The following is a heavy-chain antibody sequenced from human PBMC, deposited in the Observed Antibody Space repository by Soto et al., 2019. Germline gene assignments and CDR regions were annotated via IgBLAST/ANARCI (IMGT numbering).Heavy chain of an antibody. D-gene: IGHD3-22*01. V-gene: IGHV3-23*01. Sequence: EVQLLESGGGLVQPGGSLRLSCAASGFTFSSYAMSWVRQAPGKGREWVSAISGSGGSTYYADSVKGRFTISRDNSKNTQDLQMNSRRAEDTAVYYCAKDYGLYDAVGYFDYWGQGTVVTVSS. J-gene: IGHJ4*02. CDR2: ISGSGGST. CDR3: AKDYGLYDAVGYFDY. CDR1: GFTFSSYA.